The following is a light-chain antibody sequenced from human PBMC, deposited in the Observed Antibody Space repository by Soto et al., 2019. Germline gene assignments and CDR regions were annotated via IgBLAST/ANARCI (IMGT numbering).Light chain of an antibody. CDR1: QNVRNT. J-gene: IGKJ1*01. CDR2: DAS. Sequence: EIVLTQSPATLSLSPGERATLSCRASQNVRNTLAWYQQKPGQAPRLLIYDASNRATGIPGRFSGSGSGTDFTLTISSLETEDFAVYYCEQYDGSPRTFGQGTTVEIK. V-gene: IGKV3-11*01. CDR3: EQYDGSPRT.